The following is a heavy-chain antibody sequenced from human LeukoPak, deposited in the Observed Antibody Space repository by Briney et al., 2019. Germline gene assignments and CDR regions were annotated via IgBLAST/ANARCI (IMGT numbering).Heavy chain of an antibody. Sequence: GGSLRLSCAASGFTFSSYGMHWVRQAPGKGLEWVANIKPDGSEIYYVDSVKGRFTISRDNAKNSLFLQMNSLRAEDTAVYYCARGGAPGSYFDYWGQGTLVTVSS. J-gene: IGHJ4*02. D-gene: IGHD3-10*01. CDR2: IKPDGSEI. CDR3: ARGGAPGSYFDY. CDR1: GFTFSSYG. V-gene: IGHV3-7*01.